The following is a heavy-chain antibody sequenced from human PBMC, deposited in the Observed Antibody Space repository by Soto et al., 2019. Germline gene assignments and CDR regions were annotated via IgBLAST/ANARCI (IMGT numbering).Heavy chain of an antibody. CDR1: GFTFSNAW. CDR3: ATGGYYPDY. CDR2: VKSKTHGGTT. D-gene: IGHD3-10*01. Sequence: GGSLRLSCAGSGFTFSNAWMNWVRQAPGKGLEWVGRVKSKTHGGTTDYAAPVKGRFTISRDDSENTVFLQMNSLKTEYTAVYYCATGGYYPDYWGQGTLVTVSS. V-gene: IGHV3-15*01. J-gene: IGHJ4*02.